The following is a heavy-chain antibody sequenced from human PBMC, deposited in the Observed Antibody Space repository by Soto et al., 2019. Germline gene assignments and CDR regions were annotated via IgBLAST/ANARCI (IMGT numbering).Heavy chain of an antibody. J-gene: IGHJ4*02. D-gene: IGHD4-17*01. Sequence: PGGSLRLSCATSGFTFGNHAMAWGRQAPGKGLEWVSIISGSGGSTYYADSVEGRFTISRDNSKNTLYVQMNSLRAEDTAVYYCAKVAGSYGDHYFDYWGQGTLVTVSS. CDR1: GFTFGNHA. CDR2: ISGSGGST. V-gene: IGHV3-23*01. CDR3: AKVAGSYGDHYFDY.